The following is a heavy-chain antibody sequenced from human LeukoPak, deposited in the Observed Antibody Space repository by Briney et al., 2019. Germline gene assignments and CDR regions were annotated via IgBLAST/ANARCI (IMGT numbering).Heavy chain of an antibody. CDR1: GGSISSSSYY. Sequence: SQTLSLTCTVSGGSISSSSYYWGWIRQPPGKGLEWIGSIYYSGSTYYNPSHRSRVTISVDTSKNQFSLSLSSVTAADTAVYHCARHSGIGMAQLYFDYWGQGTLVTVSS. J-gene: IGHJ4*02. CDR3: ARHSGIGMAQLYFDY. CDR2: IYYSGST. V-gene: IGHV4-39*01. D-gene: IGHD1-26*01.